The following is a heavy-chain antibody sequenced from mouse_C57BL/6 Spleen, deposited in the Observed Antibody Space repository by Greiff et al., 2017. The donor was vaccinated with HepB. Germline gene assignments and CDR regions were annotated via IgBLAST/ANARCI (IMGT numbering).Heavy chain of an antibody. CDR1: GYTFTDYE. V-gene: IGHV1-15*01. Sequence: VQLQQSGAELVRPGASVTLSCKASGYTFTDYELHWVKQTPVHGLEWIGAIDPETGGTAYNQKFKSKAILTADKSSSTAYMELRSLTSEDSAVYYCTRCLDGYYYMDYWGQGTSVTVSS. CDR2: IDPETGGT. D-gene: IGHD2-3*01. CDR3: TRCLDGYYYMDY. J-gene: IGHJ4*01.